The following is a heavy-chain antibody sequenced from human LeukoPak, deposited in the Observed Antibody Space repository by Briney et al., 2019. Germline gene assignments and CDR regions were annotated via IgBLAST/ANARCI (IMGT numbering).Heavy chain of an antibody. J-gene: IGHJ4*02. D-gene: IGHD1-26*01. V-gene: IGHV3-7*01. CDR2: IKQDGSEK. CDR1: GFTFSSYW. Sequence: GGSLRLSCAASGFTFSSYWMSWVRQAPGKGLKWVANIKQDGSEKYYVDSVKGRFTISRDNAKNSLYLQMNSLRAEDTAVYYCARVTRVGADDYWGQGTLVTVSS. CDR3: ARVTRVGADDY.